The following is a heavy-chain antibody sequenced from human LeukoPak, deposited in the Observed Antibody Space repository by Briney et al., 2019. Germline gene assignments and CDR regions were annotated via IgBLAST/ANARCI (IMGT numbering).Heavy chain of an antibody. J-gene: IGHJ5*02. CDR3: AKLGDSST. CDR1: GDSVSSNSAA. CDR2: TYYRSKWYN. V-gene: IGHV6-1*01. D-gene: IGHD6-19*01. Sequence: SQTLSLTCAISGDSVSSNSAAWSWIRQSPSRGLEWLGRTYYRSKWYNDYAVSVKSRIIINPDTSKNQFSLQLNSVTPEDTAVCYCAKLGDSSTWGQGTLVTVSS.